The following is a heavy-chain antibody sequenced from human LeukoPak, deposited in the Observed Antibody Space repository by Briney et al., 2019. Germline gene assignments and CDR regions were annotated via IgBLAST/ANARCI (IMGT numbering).Heavy chain of an antibody. D-gene: IGHD1-1*01. CDR2: INPNSGGT. V-gene: IGHV1-2*02. CDR1: GYTFTSYY. Sequence: ASVKVSCKASGYTFTSYYMHWVRQAPGQGLEWMGWINPNSGGTNYAQKFQGRVTMTRDTSISTAYMELSRLRSDDTAVYYCARDPGASRGTTNWFDPWGQGTLVTVSS. CDR3: ARDPGASRGTTNWFDP. J-gene: IGHJ5*02.